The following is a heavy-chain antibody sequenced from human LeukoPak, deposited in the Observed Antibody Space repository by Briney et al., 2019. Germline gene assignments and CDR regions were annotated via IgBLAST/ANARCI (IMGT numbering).Heavy chain of an antibody. D-gene: IGHD4-17*01. J-gene: IGHJ4*02. CDR1: GFTFSSYA. CDR3: ARVGGRLRTIYFDY. CDR2: ISYDGSNK. Sequence: GGSLRLSCAASGFTFSSYAMHWVRQAPGKGLEWVAVISYDGSNKYYADSVKGRFTISRDNSKNTLYLQMNSLRAEDTAVYYCARVGGRLRTIYFDYWGQGTLVTVSS. V-gene: IGHV3-30-3*01.